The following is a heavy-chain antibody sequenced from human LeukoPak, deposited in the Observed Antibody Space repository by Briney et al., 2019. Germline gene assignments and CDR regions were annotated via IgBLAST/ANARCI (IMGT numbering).Heavy chain of an antibody. Sequence: SQTLSLTCTVSGGSISSGTNYWSWIRQPPGKGLEYIGYISYSGRTYYTPSLKSRLTISADASKNQFSLKLNSVTAADTAVYYCARMGAGSFLDYWGQGTLVTVSS. D-gene: IGHD3-10*01. V-gene: IGHV4-30-4*01. CDR2: ISYSGRT. J-gene: IGHJ4*02. CDR3: ARMGAGSFLDY. CDR1: GGSISSGTNY.